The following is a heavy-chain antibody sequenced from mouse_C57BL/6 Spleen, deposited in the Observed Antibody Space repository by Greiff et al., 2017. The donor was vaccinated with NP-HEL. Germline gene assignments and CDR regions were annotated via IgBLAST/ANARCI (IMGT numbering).Heavy chain of an antibody. V-gene: IGHV14-1*01. D-gene: IGHD2-3*01. Sequence: VHVKQSGAELVRPGASVKLSCTASGFNIKDYYMHWVKQRPEQGLEWIGRIDPADGDTEYAPKFQGKATMTADTTSNTAYLQLSSLTSEDTAVYYCTTRHADGAWFGYWGQGTLVTVSA. CDR1: GFNIKDYY. J-gene: IGHJ3*01. CDR3: TTRHADGAWFGY. CDR2: IDPADGDT.